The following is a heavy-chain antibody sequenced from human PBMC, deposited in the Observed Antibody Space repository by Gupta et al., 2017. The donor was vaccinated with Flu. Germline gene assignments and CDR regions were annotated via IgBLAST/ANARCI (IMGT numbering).Heavy chain of an antibody. J-gene: IGHJ4*02. Sequence: FTSYGISWLRQAPGQGLEWMGWISAYNGNTNYAQKLQGRVTMTTDTSTSTAYMELRSLRSDDTAVYYCARYGGSYTTFDYWGQGTLVTVSS. CDR3: ARYGGSYTTFDY. CDR1: FTSYG. CDR2: ISAYNGNT. V-gene: IGHV1-18*01. D-gene: IGHD1-26*01.